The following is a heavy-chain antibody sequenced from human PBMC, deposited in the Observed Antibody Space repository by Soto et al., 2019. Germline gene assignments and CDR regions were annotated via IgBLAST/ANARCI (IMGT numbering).Heavy chain of an antibody. V-gene: IGHV4-34*01. J-gene: IGHJ3*02. CDR1: GGPLSGYF. CDR3: AKWVTANNAFDI. CDR2: INHRGIT. Sequence: SVTLSLTCSVYGGPLSGYFWTWIREPPGTGLEWIGAINHRGITNYSSSLKSRVTISVDTSKNHFSLKMRSVTAAHTAVYYCAKWVTANNAFDIWGQGTMVTVSS. D-gene: IGHD1-26*01.